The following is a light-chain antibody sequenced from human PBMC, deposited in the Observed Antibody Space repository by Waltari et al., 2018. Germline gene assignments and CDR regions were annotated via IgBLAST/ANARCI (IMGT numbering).Light chain of an antibody. J-gene: IGLJ2*01. Sequence: QSVLTQPPSASGTPGQRVTISCSGSRSHIGSNYVYWYQQLPGTAPKLLIYRNNQRPSGVPDRFSGSKSGTSASLAISGLRSEDEADYYCAAWDDSLSVVFGGGTKLTVL. V-gene: IGLV1-47*01. CDR1: RSHIGSNY. CDR3: AAWDDSLSVV. CDR2: RNN.